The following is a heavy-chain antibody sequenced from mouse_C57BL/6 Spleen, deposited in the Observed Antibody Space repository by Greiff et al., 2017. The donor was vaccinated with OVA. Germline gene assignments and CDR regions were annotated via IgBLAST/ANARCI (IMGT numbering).Heavy chain of an antibody. V-gene: IGHV1-82*01. Sequence: QVQLQQSGPELVKPGASVKISCKASGYAFSSSWMNWVKQRPGKGLEWIGRIYPGDGDTNYTGKFKGKATLTADKSSSTAYMQLSSLTSEDSAVYCCARKGAAQALFDYWGQGTTLTVSS. CDR1: GYAFSSSW. CDR2: IYPGDGDT. D-gene: IGHD3-2*02. J-gene: IGHJ2*01. CDR3: ARKGAAQALFDY.